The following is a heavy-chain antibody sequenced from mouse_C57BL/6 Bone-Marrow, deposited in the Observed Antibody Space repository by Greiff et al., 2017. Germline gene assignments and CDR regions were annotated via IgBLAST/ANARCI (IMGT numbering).Heavy chain of an antibody. D-gene: IGHD2-3*01. Sequence: VQLKESGPELVKPGASVKISCKASGYSFTDYNMHWVKQSTGKSLEWIGVINPNYGTTSYNQKFKGKATLTVDQSSSTAYMQLNSLTSEDSAVYYCGRSGLWLLRLLDYWGQGTTLTVSS. CDR1: GYSFTDYN. J-gene: IGHJ2*01. V-gene: IGHV1-39*01. CDR3: GRSGLWLLRLLDY. CDR2: INPNYGTT.